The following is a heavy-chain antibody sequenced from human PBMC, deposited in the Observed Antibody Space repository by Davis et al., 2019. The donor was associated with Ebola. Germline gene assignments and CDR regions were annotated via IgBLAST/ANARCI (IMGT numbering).Heavy chain of an antibody. V-gene: IGHV3-30*04. D-gene: IGHD2-2*01. CDR3: TRDAYCISTSCWAFDI. CDR1: GYTFSSYA. J-gene: IGHJ3*02. CDR2: ISYDGSNK. Sequence: SCKASGYTFSSYAMHWVRQAPGKGLEWVAVISYDGSNKYYADSVKGRFTISRDNSKNTLHLQMNSLRAEDTAVYYCTRDAYCISTSCWAFDIWGQGAMVAVSS.